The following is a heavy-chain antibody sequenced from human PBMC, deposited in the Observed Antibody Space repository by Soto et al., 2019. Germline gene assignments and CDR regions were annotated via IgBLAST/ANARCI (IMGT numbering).Heavy chain of an antibody. Sequence: GGSLRLSCAASGFTFSSYAMSWVRQAPGKGLEWVSAISGSGGSTYYADSVKGRFTISRDNSKNTLYLQMNSLRAEDTAVYYFAKDPGGKYYAFWSGHYYYGMDVWGQGTTVTVSS. J-gene: IGHJ6*02. CDR2: ISGSGGST. CDR1: GFTFSSYA. D-gene: IGHD3-3*01. V-gene: IGHV3-23*01. CDR3: AKDPGGKYYAFWSGHYYYGMDV.